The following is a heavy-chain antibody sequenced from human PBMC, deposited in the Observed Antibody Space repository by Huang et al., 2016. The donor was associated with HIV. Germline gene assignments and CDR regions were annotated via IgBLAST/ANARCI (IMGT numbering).Heavy chain of an antibody. CDR1: GFAFSSYA. CDR3: ARGGILGTSWYRPFDY. V-gene: IGHV3-30-3*01. CDR2: ISNDGNNM. Sequence: QVQLGESGGGVVQLEKSLRLTCDASGFAFSSYAINWVRQAPGKGPQWVAVISNDGNNMYYSDSVKGRFIISRDNSKNTLYVQMNSLRGEDTAIYYCARGGILGTSWYRPFDYWGQGTLVTVSS. J-gene: IGHJ4*02. D-gene: IGHD6-13*01.